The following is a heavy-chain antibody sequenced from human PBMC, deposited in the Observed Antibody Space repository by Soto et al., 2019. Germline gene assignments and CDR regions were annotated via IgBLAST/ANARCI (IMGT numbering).Heavy chain of an antibody. V-gene: IGHV1-46*01. CDR2: INPSGGST. CDR1: GYTFTSYY. CDR3: ARDSPYTFGGVIVNIDGMDV. J-gene: IGHJ6*02. D-gene: IGHD3-16*02. Sequence: ASVKVSCKASGYTFTSYYMHWVRQAPGQGLEWMGIINPSGGSTSYAQKFQGRVTMTRDTSTSTVYMELSSLRSEDTAVYYCARDSPYTFGGVIVNIDGMDVWGQGTKVTVSS.